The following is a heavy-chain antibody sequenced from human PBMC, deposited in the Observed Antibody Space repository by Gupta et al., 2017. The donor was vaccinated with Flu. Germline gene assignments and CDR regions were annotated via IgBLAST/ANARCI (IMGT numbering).Heavy chain of an antibody. CDR2: INPDGSST. CDR3: ATVTSGC. D-gene: IGHD4-17*01. CDR1: GFTFSSSY. J-gene: IGHJ4*02. Sequence: EMQLVESGGCLVQPGGSLRLSCAASGFTFSSSYLQWVRQAPGKGLVWVSRINPDGSSTTYAESVKGRFTISRDNAKNTLYLQMNSLGDDDTAVYYCATVTSGCWGQGTLVTVSS. V-gene: IGHV3-74*03.